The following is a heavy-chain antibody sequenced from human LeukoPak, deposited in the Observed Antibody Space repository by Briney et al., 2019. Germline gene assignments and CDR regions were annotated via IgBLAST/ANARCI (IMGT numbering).Heavy chain of an antibody. J-gene: IGHJ4*02. CDR1: RFTFSSYW. D-gene: IGHD3-10*01. V-gene: IGHV3-7*01. CDR3: AKGRARVTMPPDDY. Sequence: GGSLRLSCAASRFTFSSYWMSWVRQAPGKGLEWVANIKQDGSEKYYADSVKGRFTISRDNSKNTLYLQMNSLRAEDTAVYYCAKGRARVTMPPDDYWGQGTLVTVSS. CDR2: IKQDGSEK.